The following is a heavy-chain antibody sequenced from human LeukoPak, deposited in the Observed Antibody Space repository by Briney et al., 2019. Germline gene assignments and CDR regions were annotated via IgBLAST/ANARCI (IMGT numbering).Heavy chain of an antibody. D-gene: IGHD1-26*01. CDR3: ARDRVGAFDP. V-gene: IGHV3-21*01. CDR2: ISSSSSYI. CDR1: GFTFSSYS. J-gene: IGHJ5*02. Sequence: GRSLRLSCAASGFTFSSYSMNWVRQAPGKGLEWVSSISSSSSYIYYADSVKGRFTISRDNAKNSLYLQMNSLRAEDTAVYYCARDRVGAFDPWGQGTLVTVSS.